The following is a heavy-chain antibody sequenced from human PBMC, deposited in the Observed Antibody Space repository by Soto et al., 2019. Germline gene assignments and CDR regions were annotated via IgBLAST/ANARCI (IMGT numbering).Heavy chain of an antibody. CDR3: ARRSYDFWSGYSNYYYYMDV. D-gene: IGHD3-3*01. J-gene: IGHJ6*03. Sequence: SETLSLTWTVSGGSISSYYWSWIRQPPGKGLEWIGYIYYSGSTNYNPSLKSRVTISVDTSKNQFSLKLSSVTAADTAVYYCARRSYDFWSGYSNYYYYMDVWGKGTTVTVSS. CDR1: GGSISSYY. CDR2: IYYSGST. V-gene: IGHV4-59*08.